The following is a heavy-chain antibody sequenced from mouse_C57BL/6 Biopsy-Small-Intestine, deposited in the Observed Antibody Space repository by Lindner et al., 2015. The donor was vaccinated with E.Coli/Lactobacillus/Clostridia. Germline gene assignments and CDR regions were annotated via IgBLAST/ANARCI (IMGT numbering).Heavy chain of an antibody. J-gene: IGHJ4*01. V-gene: IGHV1-20*01. Sequence: SVKVSCKTSGYTFTSYGISWVRQAPGQGLEWMGWISGNNGNTNYAQKFQGRVTMTTDRSTSTAFLEVRSLRSDDTAVYYCAKDILVVVPTAIGGSDYWGQGTLVTVSS. D-gene: IGHD1-1*02. CDR2: ISGNNGNT. CDR3: AKDILVVVPTAIGGSDY. CDR1: GYTFTSYG.